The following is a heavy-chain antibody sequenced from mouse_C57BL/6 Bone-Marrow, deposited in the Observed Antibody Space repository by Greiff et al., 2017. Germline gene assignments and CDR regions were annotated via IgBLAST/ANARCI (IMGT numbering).Heavy chain of an antibody. J-gene: IGHJ2*01. Sequence: VQLQQSGAELVKPGASVKLSCTASGFNIKDYYMHWVKQRTEQGLEWIGRIDPEDGETKNAPKFQGKATITADTSSNTAYLQLSSLTSEDTAVYYCARGLRQFDYWGQGTTLTVSS. V-gene: IGHV14-2*01. CDR2: IDPEDGET. CDR1: GFNIKDYY. CDR3: ARGLRQFDY. D-gene: IGHD2-12*01.